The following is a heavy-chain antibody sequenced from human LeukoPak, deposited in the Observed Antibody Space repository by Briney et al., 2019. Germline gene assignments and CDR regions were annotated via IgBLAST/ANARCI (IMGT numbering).Heavy chain of an antibody. CDR3: ARDLFTSTWFSPFDY. D-gene: IGHD6-13*01. J-gene: IGHJ4*02. CDR2: ISYDGSNT. V-gene: IGHV3-30-3*01. Sequence: PGGSLRLSCAASGFTFSSYAMPWVRQAPGKGLEWVAVISYDGSNTDCADSVKGRFTISRDNFKNTLYLQMNSLRAEDTAVYYCARDLFTSTWFSPFDYWGQGTLVTVSS. CDR1: GFTFSSYA.